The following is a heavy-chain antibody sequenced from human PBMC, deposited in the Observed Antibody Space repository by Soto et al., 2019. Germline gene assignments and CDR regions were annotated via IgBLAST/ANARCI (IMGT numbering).Heavy chain of an antibody. J-gene: IGHJ4*02. CDR3: DRAVGYLYYYDY. Sequence: TLSLTCAVSGGSISSGGYSWSWIRQPPGKGLEWIGYIYHSGSTYYNPSLKSRVTISVDRSENQFSLKLSSVTAADTAVYYCDRAVGYLYYYDYWGQGTLVTVSS. CDR2: IYHSGST. D-gene: IGHD3-22*01. V-gene: IGHV4-30-2*01. CDR1: GGSISSGGYS.